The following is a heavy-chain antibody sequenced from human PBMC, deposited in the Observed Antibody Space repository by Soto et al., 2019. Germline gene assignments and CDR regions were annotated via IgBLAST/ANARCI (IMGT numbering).Heavy chain of an antibody. J-gene: IGHJ6*02. D-gene: IGHD3-16*01. CDR3: ARSRWGDYGMDV. CDR2: INPNSGGT. Sequence: ASVKVSCKASGHTFTGYYMHWVRQAPGQGLEWMGWINPNSGGTNYAQKFQGWVTMTRDTSISTAYMELSRLRSDDTAVYYCARSRWGDYGMDVWGQGTTVTVSS. V-gene: IGHV1-2*04. CDR1: GHTFTGYY.